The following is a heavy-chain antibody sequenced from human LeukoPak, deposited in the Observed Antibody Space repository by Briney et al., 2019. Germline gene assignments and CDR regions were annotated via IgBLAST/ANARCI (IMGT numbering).Heavy chain of an antibody. J-gene: IGHJ4*02. V-gene: IGHV4-59*01. CDR2: IYYSGST. CDR3: ARVPPGRGSRHFDY. D-gene: IGHD3-10*01. Sequence: SETLSLTCTVSGGSISSYYWSWIRQPPGKGLEWIGYIYYSGSTNYNPSLKSRVTISVDTSKNQFSLKLSSVTAADTAVYYCARVPPGRGSRHFDYWGQGTLVTVPS. CDR1: GGSISSYY.